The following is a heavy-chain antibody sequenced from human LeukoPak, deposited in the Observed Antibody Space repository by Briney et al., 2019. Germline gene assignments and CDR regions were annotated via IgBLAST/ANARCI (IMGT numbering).Heavy chain of an antibody. D-gene: IGHD6-13*01. V-gene: IGHV4-4*07. CDR3: AREPQQRGFDY. CDR2: INTSGGT. J-gene: IGHJ4*02. CDR1: GGSFSSYY. Sequence: SETLSLTCAVYGGSFSSYYWSWIRQPAGKGLEWIGRINTSGGTNYNPSLKSRVTMSVDTSKNLFSLNLSSVTAADTAVYHCAREPQQRGFDYWGQGTLVTVSS.